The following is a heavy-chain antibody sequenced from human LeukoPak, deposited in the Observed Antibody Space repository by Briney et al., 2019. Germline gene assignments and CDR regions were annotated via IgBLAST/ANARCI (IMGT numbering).Heavy chain of an antibody. CDR3: AKASRVAGIRYYFDY. Sequence: PGGSLRLSCVASGFTFRTHAMSWVRQAPGKGLEWVSTIGGVAVSTDYADSVKGRFSFSRDDSKNTVYLQMNSLRAEDTAVYYCAKASRVAGIRYYFDYWGQGTLVTVSS. CDR2: IGGVAVST. J-gene: IGHJ4*02. CDR1: GFTFRTHA. D-gene: IGHD6-19*01. V-gene: IGHV3-23*01.